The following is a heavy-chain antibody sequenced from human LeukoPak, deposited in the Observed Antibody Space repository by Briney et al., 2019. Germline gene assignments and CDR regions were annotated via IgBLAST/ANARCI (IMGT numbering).Heavy chain of an antibody. V-gene: IGHV7-4-1*02. CDR3: ARVVHPYDYESSGLTYDAFDV. D-gene: IGHD3-22*01. CDR2: INTNTGNP. J-gene: IGHJ3*01. Sequence: ASVKVSCKTSGYTFKKYAVNWVRQAPGQGLEWLGWINTNTGNPTYAQGFTGRFVFSLDTSVNTAYLQISSLKAEDTAVYYCARVVHPYDYESSGLTYDAFDVWGQGTMVTVSS. CDR1: GYTFKKYA.